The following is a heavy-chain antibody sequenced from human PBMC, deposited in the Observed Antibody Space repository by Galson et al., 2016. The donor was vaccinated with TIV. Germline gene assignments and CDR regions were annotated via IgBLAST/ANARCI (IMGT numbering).Heavy chain of an antibody. D-gene: IGHD2-15*01. CDR2: MNPNSGNA. J-gene: IGHJ4*02. CDR3: ARARRGYCSGGSCLPGY. V-gene: IGHV1-8*01. CDR1: GYTFNNYD. Sequence: SVKVSCKASGYTFNNYDISWVRQATGQGLEWMGWMNPNSGNAGYAQKFQGRVTMTSNHSVNTAYMEVRSLRFEDTAVYYCARARRGYCSGGSCLPGYWGKGTLVTVSS.